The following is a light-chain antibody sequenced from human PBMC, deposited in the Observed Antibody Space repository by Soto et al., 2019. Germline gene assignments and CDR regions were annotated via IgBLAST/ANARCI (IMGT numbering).Light chain of an antibody. CDR1: QSVSSN. J-gene: IGKJ1*01. V-gene: IGKV3-15*01. CDR2: GAS. Sequence: EIVMPQSPATLSVSPGERATLSCRASQSVSSNLAWYQQKPGQAPRLLIYGASTRANGIPARFSGSGSGTEFTLTISSLQSEEFAVYYCQQYNNWPRTFGQGTKVEIK. CDR3: QQYNNWPRT.